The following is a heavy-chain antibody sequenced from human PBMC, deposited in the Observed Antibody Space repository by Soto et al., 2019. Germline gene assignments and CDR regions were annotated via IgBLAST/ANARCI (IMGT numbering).Heavy chain of an antibody. D-gene: IGHD2-8*01. V-gene: IGHV1-24*01. CDR2: FDPEDGET. Sequence: GASVKVSGKVSGYTLTELSMHWVRQAPGKGLEWMGGFDPEDGETIYAQKFQGRVTMTEDTSTDTAYMELSSLRSEDTAVYYCATTPYCTNGVCNFFVDYWGQGTLVTVSP. CDR1: GYTLTELS. J-gene: IGHJ4*02. CDR3: ATTPYCTNGVCNFFVDY.